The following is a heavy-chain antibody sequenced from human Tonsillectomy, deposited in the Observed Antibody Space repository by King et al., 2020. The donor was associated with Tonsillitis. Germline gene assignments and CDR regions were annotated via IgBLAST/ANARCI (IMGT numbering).Heavy chain of an antibody. CDR3: AREGYSSSLVY. CDR2: ISSSGSTI. J-gene: IGHJ4*02. D-gene: IGHD6-13*01. Sequence: EVQLVESGGGLVQPGGSLRLSCAASGFTFSSYEMNWVRQAPGKGLEWVSYISSSGSTIYYADSVKGRFTISRDNAENSLYLQMNSLRAEDTAVYYCAREGYSSSLVYWGQGTLVTVSS. V-gene: IGHV3-48*03. CDR1: GFTFSSYE.